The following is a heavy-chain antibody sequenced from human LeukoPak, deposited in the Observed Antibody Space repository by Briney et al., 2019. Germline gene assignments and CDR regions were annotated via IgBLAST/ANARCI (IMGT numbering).Heavy chain of an antibody. D-gene: IGHD6-13*01. J-gene: IGHJ4*02. CDR2: ISGSGGTT. CDR1: GFTFSSYA. CDR3: AKGNGKEAAGSVVDY. V-gene: IGHV3-23*01. Sequence: GGSLRLSCAASGFTFSSYAMSWVRQAPGKGLEWVSSISGSGGTTYYADSVKGRFTISRDNSKNALYLQMNSLRPDDTAVYYCAKGNGKEAAGSVVDYWGQGTLVTVSS.